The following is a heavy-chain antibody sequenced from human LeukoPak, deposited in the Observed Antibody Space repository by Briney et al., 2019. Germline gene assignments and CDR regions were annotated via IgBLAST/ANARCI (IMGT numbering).Heavy chain of an antibody. D-gene: IGHD5-18*01. V-gene: IGHV3-30-3*01. CDR2: ILNDGSNQ. J-gene: IGHJ4*02. Sequence: PPGGSLRLSCAVSGFTYSSHNMPWVRQAPGKGLEWVALILNDGSNQYYADSVKGRFTISRDNSKNTLYLQMNSLRAEDTAVYYCARDQGYSYGHSFDYWGQGTLVTVSS. CDR1: GFTYSSHN. CDR3: ARDQGYSYGHSFDY.